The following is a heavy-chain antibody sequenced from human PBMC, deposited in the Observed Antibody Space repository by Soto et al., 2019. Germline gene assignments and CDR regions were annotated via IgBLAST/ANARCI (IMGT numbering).Heavy chain of an antibody. D-gene: IGHD3-3*01. Sequence: QAQLVESGGGVVQPGRSLRLSCAASGFTISNYGMHWVRQAPGKGLEWVAVISFDGRNVYFKESVKGRLTISRDNSRNTVYLQMNRLTAEDTAVYYCAKESRGDGFWSGYYDYYGMDVWGQGNTVTGSS. V-gene: IGHV3-30*18. CDR2: ISFDGRNV. CDR3: AKESRGDGFWSGYYDYYGMDV. J-gene: IGHJ6*02. CDR1: GFTISNYG.